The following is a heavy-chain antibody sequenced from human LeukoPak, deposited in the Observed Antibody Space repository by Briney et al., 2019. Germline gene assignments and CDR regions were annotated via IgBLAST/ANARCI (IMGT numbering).Heavy chain of an antibody. CDR1: GYTFTSYY. CDR3: ARHRVLVPAATENYYYYGMDV. J-gene: IGHJ6*02. CDR2: INPSGGST. V-gene: IGHV1-46*01. Sequence: ASVKVSCKASGYTFTSYYMHWVRQAPGQGLEWMGIINPSGGSTSYAQKFQGRVTMTRDTSKNQFSLKLSSVTAADTAVYYCARHRVLVPAATENYYYYGMDVWGQGTTVTVSS. D-gene: IGHD2-2*01.